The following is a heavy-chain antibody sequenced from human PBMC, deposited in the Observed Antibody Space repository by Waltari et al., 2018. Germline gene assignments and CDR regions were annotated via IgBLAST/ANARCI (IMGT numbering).Heavy chain of an antibody. CDR3: ARMPYSSSWYNWFDP. J-gene: IGHJ5*02. CDR1: GGTFSSYA. Sequence: QVQLVQSGAEVKKPGSSVKVSCKASGGTFSSYAISWVRQAPGQGLEWMGGLSPILGIATYAPKCQGRVTITADESTSTAYMELSSLRSEDTAVYYCARMPYSSSWYNWFDPWGQGTLVTVSS. CDR2: LSPILGIA. D-gene: IGHD6-13*01. V-gene: IGHV1-69*04.